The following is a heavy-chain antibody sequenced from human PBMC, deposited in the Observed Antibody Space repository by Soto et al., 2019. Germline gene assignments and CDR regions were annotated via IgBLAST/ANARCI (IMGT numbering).Heavy chain of an antibody. CDR2: IWYDGSNK. CDR3: ARDYNGMEV. D-gene: IGHD3-10*01. CDR1: GFTFSSYG. J-gene: IGHJ6*02. Sequence: QVQLVESGGGVVQPGRSLRLSCAASGFTFSSYGMHWVRQAPGKGLEWVAVIWYDGSNKYYADSVKGRFTITRDNSKNTLYLQMNSLRAEDTAVYYCARDYNGMEVGGQGTTVTVSS. V-gene: IGHV3-33*01.